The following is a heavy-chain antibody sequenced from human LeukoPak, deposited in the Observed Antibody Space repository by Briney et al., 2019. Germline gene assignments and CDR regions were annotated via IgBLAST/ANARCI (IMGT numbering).Heavy chain of an antibody. CDR3: AIGYSGYDYFDY. Sequence: GGSLGLSCVASGFTFSSYAMTWVRQAPGKGLEWVSAISGRGTGTDYADSVKGRFTISRDNSKNTLYLQMNSLRAADTAVYYCAIGYSGYDYFDYWGQGTLVTVSS. CDR2: ISGRGTGT. D-gene: IGHD5-12*01. CDR1: GFTFSSYA. V-gene: IGHV3-23*01. J-gene: IGHJ4*02.